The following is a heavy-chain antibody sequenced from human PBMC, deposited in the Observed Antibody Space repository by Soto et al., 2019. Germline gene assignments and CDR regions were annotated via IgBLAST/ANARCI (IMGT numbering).Heavy chain of an antibody. J-gene: IGHJ6*02. CDR1: GFTFSSYW. V-gene: IGHV3-7*03. CDR2: IKQDGSEK. Sequence: PGGPLRLPCAASGFTFSSYWMSWVRQAPGKGLEWVANIKQDGSEKYYVDSVKGRFTISRDNAKNSLYLQMNSLRAEDTAVYYCAREEGPGIAAAGIMDVWGQGTTVTVSS. D-gene: IGHD6-13*01. CDR3: AREEGPGIAAAGIMDV.